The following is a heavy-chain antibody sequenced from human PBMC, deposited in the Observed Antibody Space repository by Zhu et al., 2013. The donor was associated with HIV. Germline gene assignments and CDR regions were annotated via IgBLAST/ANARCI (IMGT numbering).Heavy chain of an antibody. J-gene: IGHJ4*02. CDR3: ARREFERCTNGVCYGY. D-gene: IGHD2-8*01. CDR1: GYTFTGYY. Sequence: QVQLVQSGAEVKKPGASVKVSCKASGYTFTGYYMHWVRQAPGQGLEWMGWVNPNSGGTNYAQKFQGRVTMTRDTSISTAYMELSRLRSDDTAVYYCARREFERCTNGVCYGYWGQGTLVTVSS. V-gene: IGHV1-2*02. CDR2: VNPNSGGT.